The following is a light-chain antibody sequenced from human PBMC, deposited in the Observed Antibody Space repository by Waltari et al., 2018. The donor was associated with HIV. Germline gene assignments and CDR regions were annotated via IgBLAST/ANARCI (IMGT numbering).Light chain of an antibody. J-gene: IGKJ3*01. CDR1: QGVGSSY. CDR2: GAS. Sequence: DIVMTQSPAILSVSPGERVTLSCRASQGVGSSYLAWYQQKPGQAPRLLIYGASSRATGIPDRFSGSGSGTDFTLTISRLEPEDFAVYYCQQYGSSIFTFGPGTKVDIK. V-gene: IGKV3-20*01. CDR3: QQYGSSIFT.